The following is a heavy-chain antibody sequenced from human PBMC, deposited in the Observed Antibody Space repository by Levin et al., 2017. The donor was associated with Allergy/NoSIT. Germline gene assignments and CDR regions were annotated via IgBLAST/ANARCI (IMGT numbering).Heavy chain of an antibody. CDR3: ARVGEYGSGSYLYY. V-gene: IGHV1-2*02. J-gene: IGHJ4*02. D-gene: IGHD3-10*01. CDR1: GYTFTGYY. CDR2: INPNNGGT. Sequence: GASVKVSCKASGYTFTGYYLHWVRQAPGQGLEWMGWINPNNGGTNYAQKFQGRVTMTRDTSISTAYMELSRLRSDDTAVYYCARVGEYGSGSYLYYWGQGTLVTVSS.